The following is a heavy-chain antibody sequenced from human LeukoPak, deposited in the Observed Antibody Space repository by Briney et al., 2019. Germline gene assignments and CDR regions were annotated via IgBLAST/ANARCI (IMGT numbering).Heavy chain of an antibody. J-gene: IGHJ4*02. V-gene: IGHV3-66*02. CDR3: ATSQSSVAGIVGD. CDR1: GFTVSSNY. D-gene: IGHD6-19*01. CDR2: IYSGGST. Sequence: GGSLRLSCAASGFTVSSNYMSWVRQAPGKGLEWVSVIYSGGSTYYADSVKGRFTISRDNSKNTLYLQMNSLRAEDTAVYYCATSQSSVAGIVGDWGQGTLVTVSS.